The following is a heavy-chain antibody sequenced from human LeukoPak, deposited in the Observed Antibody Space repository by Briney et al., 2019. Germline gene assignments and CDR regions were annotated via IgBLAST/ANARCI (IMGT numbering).Heavy chain of an antibody. CDR3: ARYCSSTSCYTWDYYYGMDV. CDR1: GYTFTSYG. V-gene: IGHV1-18*01. Sequence: ASVKVSCKASGYTFTSYGISWVRQAPGQGLEWMGWISAYNGNTNYAQKLQGRVTMTRNTSISTAYMELSSLRSEDTAVYYCARYCSSTSCYTWDYYYGMDVWGQGTTVTVSS. CDR2: ISAYNGNT. D-gene: IGHD2-2*02. J-gene: IGHJ6*02.